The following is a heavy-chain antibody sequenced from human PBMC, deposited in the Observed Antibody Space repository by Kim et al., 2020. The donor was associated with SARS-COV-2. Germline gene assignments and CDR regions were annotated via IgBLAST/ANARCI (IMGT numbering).Heavy chain of an antibody. V-gene: IGHV1-46*01. Sequence: AQKCKGRVTMTRDTSTSTVYMELSSLRSEDTAVYYCARDPMIVVVITLDYWGQGTLVTVSS. D-gene: IGHD3-22*01. CDR3: ARDPMIVVVITLDY. J-gene: IGHJ4*02.